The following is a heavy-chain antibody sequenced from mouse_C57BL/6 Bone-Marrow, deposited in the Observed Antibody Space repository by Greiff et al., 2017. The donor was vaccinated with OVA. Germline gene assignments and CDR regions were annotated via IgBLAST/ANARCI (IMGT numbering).Heavy chain of an antibody. V-gene: IGHV1-59*01. D-gene: IGHD4-1*01. CDR1: GYTFTSYW. Sequence: QVQLQQPGAELVRPGTSVKLSSKASGYTFTSYWMHWVKQRPGQGLEWIGVIDPSDSYTNYNQKFKGKATLTVDTSSSTAYMQLSSLTSEDSAVYYCARGGNWDYFDYWGQGTTLTVSS. CDR3: ARGGNWDYFDY. CDR2: IDPSDSYT. J-gene: IGHJ2*01.